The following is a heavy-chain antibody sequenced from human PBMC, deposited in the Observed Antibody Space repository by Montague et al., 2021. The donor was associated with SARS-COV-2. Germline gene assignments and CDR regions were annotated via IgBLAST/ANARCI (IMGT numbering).Heavy chain of an antibody. V-gene: IGHV3-74*01. J-gene: IGHJ4*02. Sequence: SLRLSCAASGFIVSNYWMHWVRQAPGKGLVWVSHINSDGTRINYADSVKGRFTISRDSAKNTLYLQMNSLRVEDTAVYYCARGGSSGLGYWGQGTLVTVSP. CDR3: ARGGSSGLGY. CDR1: GFIVSNYW. CDR2: INSDGTRI. D-gene: IGHD6-6*01.